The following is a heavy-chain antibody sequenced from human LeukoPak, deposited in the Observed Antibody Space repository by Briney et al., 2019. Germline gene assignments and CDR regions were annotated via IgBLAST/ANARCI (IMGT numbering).Heavy chain of an antibody. V-gene: IGHV1-58*02. CDR2: IVVGSGNT. CDR3: ARTFSYYDILTGSASDY. D-gene: IGHD3-9*01. Sequence: VASVKVSCKASGFTFTSSAMQWVRQARGQRLEWIGWIVVGSGNTNYAQKFQERVTITRDMSTSTAYMELSSLRFEDTAVYYCARTFSYYDILTGSASDYWGQGTPVTVSS. J-gene: IGHJ4*02. CDR1: GFTFTSSA.